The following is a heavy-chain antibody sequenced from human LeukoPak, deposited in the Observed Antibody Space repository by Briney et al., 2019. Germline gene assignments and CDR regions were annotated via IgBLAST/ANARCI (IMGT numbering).Heavy chain of an antibody. Sequence: SQTLSLTCTVSGGSISSGNYYWSWIRQPAGKTLEWIGRIHTSGSTSYNPSLKSRATISLDTSKNQFSLKLSSVTAADTAVYYCAGKIDYGDYDWYFDLWGRGTLVTVSS. V-gene: IGHV4-61*02. CDR1: GGSISSGNYY. D-gene: IGHD4-17*01. J-gene: IGHJ2*01. CDR3: AGKIDYGDYDWYFDL. CDR2: IHTSGST.